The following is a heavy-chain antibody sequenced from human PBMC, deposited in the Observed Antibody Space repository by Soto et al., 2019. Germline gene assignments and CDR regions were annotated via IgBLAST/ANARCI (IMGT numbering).Heavy chain of an antibody. CDR1: GFTFSSYA. Sequence: EVQLLESGGGLVQPGGSLRLSCAASGFTFSSYAMSWVRQAPGKGLEWVSAISGSGGSTYYADSVKGRFTISRDNSKNTLYLQMNSLRAEDTAVYYCAKDLEGSYSSGWYDGFDYWGQGTLVTVSS. J-gene: IGHJ4*02. CDR3: AKDLEGSYSSGWYDGFDY. D-gene: IGHD6-19*01. V-gene: IGHV3-23*01. CDR2: ISGSGGST.